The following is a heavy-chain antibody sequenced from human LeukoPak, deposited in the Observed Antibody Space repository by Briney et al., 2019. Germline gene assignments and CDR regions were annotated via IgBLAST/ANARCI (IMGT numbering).Heavy chain of an antibody. V-gene: IGHV4-30-2*01. Sequence: SETLSLTCTVSGGSISSGGYYWSWIRQPPGKGLEWIGYIYHSGSTYYNPSLKSRVTISVDRSKNQFSLKLSSVTAADTAVYYCARAEAGIAAAGGVYFDYWGQGTLVTVSS. CDR3: ARAEAGIAAAGGVYFDY. CDR2: IYHSGST. CDR1: GGSISSGGYY. J-gene: IGHJ4*02. D-gene: IGHD6-13*01.